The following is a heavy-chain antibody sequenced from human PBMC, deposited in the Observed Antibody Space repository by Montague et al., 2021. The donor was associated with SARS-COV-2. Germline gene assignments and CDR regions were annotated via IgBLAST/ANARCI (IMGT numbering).Heavy chain of an antibody. J-gene: IGHJ3*01. CDR1: GGSISIYY. CDR2: INHSGTA. Sequence: SETLSLTCTVYGGSISIYYWCWRRQSPRTGQERIAIINHSGTANYNPSLKIQLSISVYTSKNKFTLTLTSVTAADTAMYYCAKEREVVRAVRTLVVFDLWGQGTMVTVSS. D-gene: IGHD2-2*01. V-gene: IGHV4-34*01. CDR3: AKEREVVRAVRTLVVFDL.